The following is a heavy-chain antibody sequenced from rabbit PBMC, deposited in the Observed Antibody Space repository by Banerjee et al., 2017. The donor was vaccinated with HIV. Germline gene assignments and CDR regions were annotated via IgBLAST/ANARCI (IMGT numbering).Heavy chain of an antibody. Sequence: QEQLVESGGGLVQPGGSLKLSCKASGFDFSRYGVSWVRQAPGKGLEWIACICAGGSGRTYYASWAKGRFTISKTSSTTVTLQMTSLTAADTATYFCARDTDNTGDGYASFNLWGQGTLVTVS. D-gene: IGHD6-1*01. CDR1: GFDFSRYG. J-gene: IGHJ4*01. V-gene: IGHV1S45*01. CDR3: ARDTDNTGDGYASFNL. CDR2: ICAGGSGRT.